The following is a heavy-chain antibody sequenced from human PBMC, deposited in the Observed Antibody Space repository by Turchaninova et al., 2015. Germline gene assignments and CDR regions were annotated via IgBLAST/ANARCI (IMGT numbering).Heavy chain of an antibody. CDR2: TYYRSRWYN. J-gene: IGHJ4*02. Sequence: QVQLQPSGPGLVKHPRPVHSTGAISGDSVSSSSAAWKWSRQSPSKGLEWLGRTYYRSRWYNDYALSVKSRITINSDTSENQFSLRLNSVTPEDTAVYYCARGGTYFKGFEFWGQGALVTVSS. CDR3: ARGGTYFKGFEF. V-gene: IGHV6-1*01. D-gene: IGHD1-26*01. CDR1: GDSVSSSSAA.